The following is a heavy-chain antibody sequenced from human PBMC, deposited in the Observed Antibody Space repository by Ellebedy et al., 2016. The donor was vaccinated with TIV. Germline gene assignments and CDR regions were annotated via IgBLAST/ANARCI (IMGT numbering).Heavy chain of an antibody. CDR2: ISYDGSNK. D-gene: IGHD2-15*01. Sequence: GESLKISCAASGFTFSSNPMHWVRQAPGKGPEWVAVISYDGSNKYYADSVKGRFTISRDNSKNTLYLEMNSLRAEDTAVYYCAIDLRSGFGSWGQGTLVTVSS. CDR1: GFTFSSNP. V-gene: IGHV3-30-3*01. J-gene: IGHJ4*02. CDR3: AIDLRSGFGS.